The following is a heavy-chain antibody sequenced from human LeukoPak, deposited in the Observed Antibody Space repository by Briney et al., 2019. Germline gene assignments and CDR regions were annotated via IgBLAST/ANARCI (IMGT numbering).Heavy chain of an antibody. CDR3: ARSGYNWNDVIFFDY. CDR1: EFVLSDYY. V-gene: IGHV3-11*04. CDR2: ISSGGSTI. Sequence: GGSLRLSCAASEFVLSDYYMSWIRQAPGKGLEWISYISSGGSTISYADSVRGRFTISRDNAKNSLYLQMNSLRAEDTAVYYCARSGYNWNDVIFFDYWGQGTLVTVSS. J-gene: IGHJ4*02. D-gene: IGHD1-1*01.